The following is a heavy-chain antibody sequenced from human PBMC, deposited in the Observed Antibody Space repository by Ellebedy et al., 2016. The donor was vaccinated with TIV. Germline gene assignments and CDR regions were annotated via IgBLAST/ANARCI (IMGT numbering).Heavy chain of an antibody. CDR1: GGSLSGYY. CDR2: IIQSGTM. D-gene: IGHD3-10*01. CDR3: ARGIYGSGSVDY. V-gene: IGHV4-34*01. Sequence: MPGGSLRLSCAVYGGSLSGYYWSWIRQPPGKGLEWIGEIIQSGTMNYSPSLKSRVTISVDKSKNKFSLRLSSVTAADTAVYFCARGIYGSGSVDYWGQGTLVTVSS. J-gene: IGHJ4*02.